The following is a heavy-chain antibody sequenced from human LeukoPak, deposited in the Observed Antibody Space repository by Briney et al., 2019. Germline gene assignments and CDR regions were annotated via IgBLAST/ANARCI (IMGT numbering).Heavy chain of an antibody. J-gene: IGHJ4*02. D-gene: IGHD6-13*01. CDR2: MNPNSGNT. CDR3: ARRGYSSSWYSLGG. Sequence: ASVTVSCKASGYTFTSYDINWVRQAPGQGLEWMGWMNPNSGNTGYAQKFQGRVTITRNTSISTAYMELSSLRSEDTAVYYCARRGYSSSWYSLGGWGQGTLVTVSS. CDR1: GYTFTSYD. V-gene: IGHV1-8*03.